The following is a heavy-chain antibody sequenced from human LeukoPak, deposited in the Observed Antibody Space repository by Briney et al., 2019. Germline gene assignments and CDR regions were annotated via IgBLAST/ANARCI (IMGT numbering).Heavy chain of an antibody. V-gene: IGHV4-30-2*01. Sequence: PSETLSLTCAVSGGSISSGGYSWSWIRQPPGKGLEWIGYIYHSGSTYYNPSLKSRVTISVDRSKNQFSLKLSSVTAADTAVYYCPRGLRVGEFPNSYTYEGRNVGAKGP. CDR3: PRGLRVGEFPNSYTYEGRNV. CDR2: IYHSGST. J-gene: IGHJ6*04. CDR1: GGSISSGGYS. D-gene: IGHD2-2*02.